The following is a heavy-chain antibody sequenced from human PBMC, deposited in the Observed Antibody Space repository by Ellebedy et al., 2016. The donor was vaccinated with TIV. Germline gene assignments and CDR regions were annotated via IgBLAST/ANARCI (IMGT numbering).Heavy chain of an antibody. CDR3: ARVGSNYIDSTGYPHFNN. V-gene: IGHV4-59*12. D-gene: IGHD3-22*01. CDR1: GGSITGYF. Sequence: SETLSLTCTVSGGSITGYFWSWIRQSPGRGLEWLGYIHYLGNTNYNPSLNSRAAISLDTSNNQFSLNLNSVTAADTAIYYCARVGSNYIDSTGYPHFNNWGQGTLVTVSS. CDR2: IHYLGNT. J-gene: IGHJ4*02.